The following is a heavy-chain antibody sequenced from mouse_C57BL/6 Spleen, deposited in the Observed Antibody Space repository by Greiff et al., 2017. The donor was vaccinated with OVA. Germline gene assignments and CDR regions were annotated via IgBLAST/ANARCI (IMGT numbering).Heavy chain of an antibody. V-gene: IGHV1-82*01. J-gene: IGHJ2*01. D-gene: IGHD4-1*01. Sequence: VQLVESGPELVKPGASVKISCKASGYAFSSSWMNWVKQRPGKGLEWIGRIYPGDGDTNYNGKFKGKATLTADKSSSTAYMQLSSLTSEDSAVYFCARSGAGTAFDYWGQGTTLTVSS. CDR1: GYAFSSSW. CDR3: ARSGAGTAFDY. CDR2: IYPGDGDT.